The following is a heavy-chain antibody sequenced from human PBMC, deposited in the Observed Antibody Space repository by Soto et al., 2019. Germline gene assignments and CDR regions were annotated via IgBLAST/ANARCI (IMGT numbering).Heavy chain of an antibody. CDR3: ATFRGMTTATTERYFDY. J-gene: IGHJ4*02. CDR1: GGSISSGGYY. V-gene: IGHV4-39*01. CDR2: IYYSGST. D-gene: IGHD4-17*01. Sequence: SSETLSLTCAVSGGSISSGGYYWGWIRQPPGKGLEWTGTIYYSGSTYYNPSLKSRVIISVDTSKNQFSLKLSSVTAADAAVYYCATFRGMTTATTERYFDYWGQGTLVTVSS.